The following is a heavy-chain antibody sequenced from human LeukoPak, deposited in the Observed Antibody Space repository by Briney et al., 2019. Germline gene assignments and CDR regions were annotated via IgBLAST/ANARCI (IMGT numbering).Heavy chain of an antibody. D-gene: IGHD3-22*01. CDR3: ASNGNYYDSSGYYNN. Sequence: SVKVSCKASGGTFSSYAISWVRQAPGQGLEWMGGIIPIFGTANYAQKFQGRVTITADESTSTAYMELSSLRSEDTAVYYCASNGNYYDSSGYYNNWGQGTLVTVSS. J-gene: IGHJ4*02. V-gene: IGHV1-69*13. CDR2: IIPIFGTA. CDR1: GGTFSSYA.